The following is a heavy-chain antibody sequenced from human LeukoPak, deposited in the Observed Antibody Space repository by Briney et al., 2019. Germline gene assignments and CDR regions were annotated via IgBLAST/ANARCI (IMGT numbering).Heavy chain of an antibody. J-gene: IGHJ4*02. Sequence: ASGKVSCKASGGTFSSYVISWVRQAPRQGLEWMGRIIPIFGTTNYALKLQGRVTITTDESTSTAYMELSSLRSDDTAVYYCASFELGSGSYPFDYWGQGTLVTVSS. D-gene: IGHD1-26*01. V-gene: IGHV1-69*05. CDR2: IIPIFGTT. CDR1: GGTFSSYV. CDR3: ASFELGSGSYPFDY.